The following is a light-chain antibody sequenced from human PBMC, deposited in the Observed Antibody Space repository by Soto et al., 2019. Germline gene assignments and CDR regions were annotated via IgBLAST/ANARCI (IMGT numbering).Light chain of an antibody. CDR2: GAS. CDR1: QSFNSIY. V-gene: IGKV3-20*01. CDR3: HQYDSWT. Sequence: EIVLRQSPATLSLSPGERPTLSCRASQSFNSIYLAWYQQKPGQAPRLLIYGASSRATGIPDRFSGSGSGTDFTLTISRLEPEYFAVYYCHQYDSWTFGQGTKVDIK. J-gene: IGKJ1*01.